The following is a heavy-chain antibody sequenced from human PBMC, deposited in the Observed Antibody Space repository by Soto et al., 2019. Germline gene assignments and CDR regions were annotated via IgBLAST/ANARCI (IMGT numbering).Heavy chain of an antibody. V-gene: IGHV3-74*01. CDR1: XFTFSNYW. J-gene: IGHJ5*02. CDR2: INTDGSST. CDR3: ARFRVDGDYVP. Sequence: EVQLVESGGGLVQPGGSLRLSCAVSXFTFSNYWMHWVRQAPGKGLVWVSRINTDGSSTSYADFVKGRFTISRDNARNTLFLQMNSLTAEDTAVYYCARFRVDGDYVPWGHGTLVTVSA. D-gene: IGHD4-17*01.